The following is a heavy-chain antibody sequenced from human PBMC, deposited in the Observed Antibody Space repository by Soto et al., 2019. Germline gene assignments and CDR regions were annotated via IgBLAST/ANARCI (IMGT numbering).Heavy chain of an antibody. CDR1: VDTFSSYA. D-gene: IGHD6-13*01. V-gene: IGHV1-69*01. CDR3: ARGPTGSSSWYWNFDL. CDR2: IIPIFGTA. J-gene: IGHJ2*01. Sequence: QVQLVQSGAEVKKPGSSVKVSCKTSVDTFSSYAISWVRQAPGQRLEWMGGIIPIFGTANYAQRFQGRVTITADESTSTAYMEVSSLRSEDTAVYDCARGPTGSSSWYWNFDLWGRGTLVSVSS.